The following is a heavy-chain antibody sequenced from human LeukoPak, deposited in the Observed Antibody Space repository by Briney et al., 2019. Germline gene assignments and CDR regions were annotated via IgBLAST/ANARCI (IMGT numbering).Heavy chain of an antibody. CDR2: IIPIFGTA. V-gene: IGHV1-69*13. CDR3: AREPGGNDDEDLDY. CDR1: GYTFTSYY. J-gene: IGHJ4*02. Sequence: SVKVSCKASGYTFTSYYMHWVRQAPGQGLEWMGGIIPIFGTANYAQKFQGRVTITADESTSTAYMELSSLRSEDTAVYYCAREPGGNDDEDLDYWGQGTLVTVSS. D-gene: IGHD1-1*01.